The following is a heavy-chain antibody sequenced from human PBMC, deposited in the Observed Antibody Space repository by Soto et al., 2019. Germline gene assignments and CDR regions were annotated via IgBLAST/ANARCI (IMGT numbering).Heavy chain of an antibody. CDR2: IKQDGSEK. CDR1: GFTFSSYW. V-gene: IGHV3-7*01. CDR3: ARDEMGSGWYLGNFDY. J-gene: IGHJ4*02. Sequence: GGSLRLSCAASGFTFSSYWMSWVRQAPGKGLEWVANIKQDGSEKYYVDSVKGRFTISRDNAKNSLYLQMNSLRAEDTAVYYCARDEMGSGWYLGNFDYWGQGTLVTVSS. D-gene: IGHD6-19*01.